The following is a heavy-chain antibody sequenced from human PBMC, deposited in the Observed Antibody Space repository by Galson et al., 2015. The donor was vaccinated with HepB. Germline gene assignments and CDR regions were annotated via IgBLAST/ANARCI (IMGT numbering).Heavy chain of an antibody. CDR1: GFTFSSCS. CDR3: ARAGSSGYYYDY. V-gene: IGHV3-48*02. J-gene: IGHJ4*02. CDR2: IGSSSSTI. D-gene: IGHD3-22*01. Sequence: SLRLSCAASGFTFSSCSMNWVRQAPGKGLEWVSYIGSSSSTIYYADSVKGRFTISRDNAKNSLYLQMNSLRDEDTAVYYCARAGSSGYYYDYWGQGTLVTVSS.